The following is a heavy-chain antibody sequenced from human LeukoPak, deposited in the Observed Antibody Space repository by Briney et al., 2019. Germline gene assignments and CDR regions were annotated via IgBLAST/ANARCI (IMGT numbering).Heavy chain of an antibody. D-gene: IGHD3-3*01. CDR2: IYTSGST. J-gene: IGHJ6*03. V-gene: IGHV4-4*09. CDR1: GGSISSYY. Sequence: SETLSLTCTVSGGSISSYYWSWIRQPPGRGLEWIGYIYTSGSTNYNPSLRSRVTISVDTSKNQFSLKLSSVTAADTAVYYCARHADLEWMSPYYYMDVWGKGTTVTVSS. CDR3: ARHADLEWMSPYYYMDV.